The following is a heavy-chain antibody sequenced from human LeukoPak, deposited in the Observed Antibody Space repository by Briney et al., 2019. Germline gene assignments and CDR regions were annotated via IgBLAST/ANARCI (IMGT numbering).Heavy chain of an antibody. CDR1: GFTFSSYW. Sequence: GGSLRLSCAASGFTFSSYWMHWVRQAPGKGLEYVSGITDNGGLTRYADSLRGRFTISRDNSRDTLDLQMSSLRAEDTAIYYCVKDLSGSYTFDYWGQGTLVTVSS. CDR2: ITDNGGLT. V-gene: IGHV3-64D*06. CDR3: VKDLSGSYTFDY. D-gene: IGHD1-26*01. J-gene: IGHJ4*02.